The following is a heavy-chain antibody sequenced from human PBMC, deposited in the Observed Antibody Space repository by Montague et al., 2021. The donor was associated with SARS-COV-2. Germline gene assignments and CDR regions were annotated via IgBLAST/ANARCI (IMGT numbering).Heavy chain of an antibody. Sequence: SLRLSCAASGFTFISYWMSWVRQAPGKGLEWVANINQDGSENSYVDSVKGRFTISRDNAKNSLYLQMNSLRAEDTAVYYCARDRLLGGQGTLVTVSS. J-gene: IGHJ4*02. CDR2: INQDGSEN. V-gene: IGHV3-7*03. CDR3: ARDRLL. CDR1: GFTFISYW. D-gene: IGHD3-10*01.